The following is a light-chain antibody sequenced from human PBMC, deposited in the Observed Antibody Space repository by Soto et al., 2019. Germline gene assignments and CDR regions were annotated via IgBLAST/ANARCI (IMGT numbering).Light chain of an antibody. V-gene: IGKV1-17*03. CDR3: LQHKDYPIT. CDR2: TAS. Sequence: DIQMTQSPSSLSASLGDRVTITCQASQDIRYYLAWFQQKPGKVPKRLIYTASNLQSGVPSRFSGSGSGTEFTLTINSLQPEDVAIYYCLQHKDYPITFGQGTRLEIK. CDR1: QDIRYY. J-gene: IGKJ5*01.